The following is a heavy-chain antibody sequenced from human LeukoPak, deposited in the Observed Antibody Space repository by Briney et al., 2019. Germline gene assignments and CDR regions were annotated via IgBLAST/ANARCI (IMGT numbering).Heavy chain of an antibody. J-gene: IGHJ4*02. Sequence: GGSLRLSCVASGFTFSSYGIHWVRQAPGKGLEWVAVVSSDGSIKYNADSVKGRFTIFRDTSKNTVYLQMNSLGAEDTAFYYCARGYSSSWLGYFDYWGQGTQVTVSS. CDR1: GFTFSSYG. V-gene: IGHV3-30*03. CDR2: VSSDGSIK. CDR3: ARGYSSSWLGYFDY. D-gene: IGHD6-13*01.